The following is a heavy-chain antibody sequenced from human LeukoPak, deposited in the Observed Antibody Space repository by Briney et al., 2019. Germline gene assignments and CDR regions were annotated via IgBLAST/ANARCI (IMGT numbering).Heavy chain of an antibody. CDR3: ARGHGYYYYMDV. J-gene: IGHJ6*03. Sequence: GASVKVSCKASGYRFSRYGISWVRPAPGQGPEWVGWVSVFNGDTKYAQKFQGRVTVTTEISTDTAYMELSSLRSDDTGVYYCARGHGYYYYMDVWGQGTTVTVTS. V-gene: IGHV1-18*01. CDR2: VSVFNGDT. CDR1: GYRFSRYG. D-gene: IGHD6-13*01.